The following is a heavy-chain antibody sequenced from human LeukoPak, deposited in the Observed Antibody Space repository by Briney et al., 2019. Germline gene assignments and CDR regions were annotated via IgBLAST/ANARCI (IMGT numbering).Heavy chain of an antibody. J-gene: IGHJ4*02. CDR1: GFTFSSYD. Sequence: PGGSLRLSCAASGFTFSSYDMSWVRQAPGKGLEWVSGISWNSGSIGYADSVKGRFTISRDNAKNSLYLQMNSLRAEDTALYYCAKDNSLAYCGGDCGGGLDYWGQGTLVTVSS. CDR2: ISWNSGSI. CDR3: AKDNSLAYCGGDCGGGLDY. D-gene: IGHD2-21*02. V-gene: IGHV3-9*01.